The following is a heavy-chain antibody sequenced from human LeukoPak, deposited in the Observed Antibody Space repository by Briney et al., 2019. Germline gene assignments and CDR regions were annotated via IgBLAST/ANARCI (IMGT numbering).Heavy chain of an antibody. V-gene: IGHV4-34*01. CDR3: ARGRQQLRRRVWFDP. CDR1: DGSFSDYY. CDR2: INHSGSS. J-gene: IGHJ5*02. D-gene: IGHD6-13*01. Sequence: SETLSLTCAVYDGSFSDYYWSWIRQPPGKGLEWIGEINHSGSSNYNPSLKSRVTILVDTSKNQFSLKLTSVTAADTAVYYCARGRQQLRRRVWFDPWGQGTLVTVSS.